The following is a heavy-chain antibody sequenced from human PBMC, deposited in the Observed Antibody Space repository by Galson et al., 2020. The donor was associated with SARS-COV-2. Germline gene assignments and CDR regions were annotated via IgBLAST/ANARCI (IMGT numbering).Heavy chain of an antibody. D-gene: IGHD3-10*01. Sequence: GGSLRLSCAASGFTFSSYDMHWVRQATGKGLEWVSAIGTAGDTYYPGSVKGRFTISRENAKNSLYLQMNSLRAGDTAVYYSARGGSGSYYNWGYYYYYYMDVWGKGTTVTVSS. CDR1: GFTFSSYD. V-gene: IGHV3-13*01. CDR3: ARGGSGSYYNWGYYYYYYMDV. CDR2: IGTAGDT. J-gene: IGHJ6*03.